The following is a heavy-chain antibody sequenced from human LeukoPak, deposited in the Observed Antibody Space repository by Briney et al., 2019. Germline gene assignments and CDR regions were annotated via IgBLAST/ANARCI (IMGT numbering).Heavy chain of an antibody. CDR3: ARGRITFGGVIAPCLN. CDR2: INPSGGST. CDR1: GYTFTSYY. J-gene: IGHJ4*02. Sequence: GASVKVSCKASGYTFTSYYMHWVRQAPGQGLDWMGIINPSGGSTSYAQKFQGRVTMTRDTSTSTVYMELSSLRSEDTAVYYCARGRITFGGVIAPCLNWGQGTLVTVSS. D-gene: IGHD3-16*02. V-gene: IGHV1-46*01.